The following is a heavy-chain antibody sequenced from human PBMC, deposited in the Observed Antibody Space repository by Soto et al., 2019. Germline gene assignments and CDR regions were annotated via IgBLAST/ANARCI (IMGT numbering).Heavy chain of an antibody. V-gene: IGHV6-1*01. CDR3: ARGEQYSGRIFDY. Sequence: SQTLSLNCAITRDSVSSNSAGWSWVRQSPSRGLEWLGRTYYRSKWYYEYAVSVRGRITINPDTSKNQYSLQLNSVTPEDTAVYFCARGEQYSGRIFDYWGQGTLVTVSS. D-gene: IGHD1-26*01. J-gene: IGHJ4*01. CDR2: TYYRSKWYY. CDR1: RDSVSSNSAG.